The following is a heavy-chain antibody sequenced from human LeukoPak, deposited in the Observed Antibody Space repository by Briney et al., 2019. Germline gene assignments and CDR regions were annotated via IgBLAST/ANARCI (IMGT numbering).Heavy chain of an antibody. CDR2: IKHDASEK. V-gene: IGHV3-7*01. Sequence: GGPLRLSCAAPGFTFSSYWMSWVRQAPGKGLEWVAPIKHDASEKYYVESVKGRFTISRDNAKNSLYLQMNYLRAEDAAVYYGAREYEGSYFFDCWGQGTLVTVSS. CDR1: GFTFSSYW. CDR3: AREYEGSYFFDC. D-gene: IGHD1-26*01. J-gene: IGHJ4*02.